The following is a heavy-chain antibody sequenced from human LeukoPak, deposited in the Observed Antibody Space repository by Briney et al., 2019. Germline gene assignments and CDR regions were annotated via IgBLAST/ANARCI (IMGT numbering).Heavy chain of an antibody. CDR3: ARYSRSYHTYFDS. Sequence: ASVKVSCKASGYTFSSYYIHWVRQAPGQGLEWMGIISPSGGITTYAQKFEGRVTMTRDTSTSTVDMKLSRLRSEDTAVYYCARYSRSYHTYFDSWGQGTLVTVSS. CDR2: ISPSGGIT. J-gene: IGHJ4*02. D-gene: IGHD1-26*01. V-gene: IGHV1-46*01. CDR1: GYTFSSYY.